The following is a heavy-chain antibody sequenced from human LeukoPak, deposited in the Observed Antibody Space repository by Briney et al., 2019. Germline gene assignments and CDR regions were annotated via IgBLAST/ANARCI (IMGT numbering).Heavy chain of an antibody. D-gene: IGHD2-2*01. CDR3: ARDRYCSSTSCSSDY. J-gene: IGHJ4*02. Sequence: SETLSLTCTVSGGSISSSSYYWGWIRQPPGKGLEWIGSIYYSGSTYYNPSLKSRVTISVDTSKNQFSLKLSSVTAADTAVYCCARDRYCSSTSCSSDYWGQGTLVTVSS. CDR1: GGSISSSSYY. V-gene: IGHV4-39*07. CDR2: IYYSGST.